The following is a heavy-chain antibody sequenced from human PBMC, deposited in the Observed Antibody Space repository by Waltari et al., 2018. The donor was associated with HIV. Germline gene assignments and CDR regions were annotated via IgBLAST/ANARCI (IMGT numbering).Heavy chain of an antibody. CDR3: ARDEWVKYQPPHNWFDP. CDR1: GGPISSSSYY. Sequence: QLQLQESGPGLVKPSETLSLTCTVSGGPISSSSYYWGWIRQPPGKGLEWIGSIYYSGGTYYNPSLKSRVTISVDTSKNQFSLKLSSVTAADRAVYYCARDEWVKYQPPHNWFDPWGQGTLVTVSS. V-gene: IGHV4-39*07. J-gene: IGHJ5*02. D-gene: IGHD2-2*01. CDR2: IYYSGGT.